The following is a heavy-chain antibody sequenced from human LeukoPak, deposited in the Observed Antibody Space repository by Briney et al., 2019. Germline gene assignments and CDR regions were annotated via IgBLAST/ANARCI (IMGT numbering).Heavy chain of an antibody. D-gene: IGHD6-13*01. CDR3: ARDLRAIAAAGSYFDY. CDR1: GFTFSNYW. Sequence: GGSLRLSCASSGFTFSNYWMSWVRQAPGKGLEWVANIKEDGSEKDYVDSVKGRFTISRDNAKNSLYLQMNSLRAEDTAIYYCARDLRAIAAAGSYFDYWGQGTLVTVSS. CDR2: IKEDGSEK. V-gene: IGHV3-7*05. J-gene: IGHJ4*02.